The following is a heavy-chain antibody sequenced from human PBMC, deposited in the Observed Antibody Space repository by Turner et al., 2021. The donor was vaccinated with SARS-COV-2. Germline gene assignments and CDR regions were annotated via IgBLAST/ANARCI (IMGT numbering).Heavy chain of an antibody. CDR3: AATTPHTVTNNWFDP. CDR1: GYTLTELS. CDR2: FDPEDGET. V-gene: IGHV1-24*01. D-gene: IGHD4-17*01. J-gene: IGHJ5*02. Sequence: QVQLVQSGAEVKKPGASVKVSRTVSGYTLTELSMHWVRQAPGKGLGWMGGFDPEDGETIYAQKFQGRVTMTEDTSTDTAYMERSSLRSEDTAVYYWAATTPHTVTNNWFDPWGQGTLVTVSS.